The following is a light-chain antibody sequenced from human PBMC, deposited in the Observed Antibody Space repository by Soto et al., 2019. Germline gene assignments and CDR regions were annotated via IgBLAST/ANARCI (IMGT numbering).Light chain of an antibody. Sequence: DIQMTQSPSSLSASVGDSLTITCRASQYISTYLNWYQQKPGKAPKLLIYVASNLQSGVPSRFSGSGSGTDFTITISSMQPEDIATYYCQESYSTSFGQGTKVEIK. J-gene: IGKJ1*01. CDR3: QESYSTS. CDR2: VAS. CDR1: QYISTY. V-gene: IGKV1-39*01.